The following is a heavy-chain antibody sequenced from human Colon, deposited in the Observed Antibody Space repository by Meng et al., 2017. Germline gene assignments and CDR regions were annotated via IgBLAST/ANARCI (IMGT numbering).Heavy chain of an antibody. Sequence: QGRLQAPGPVLGKPSGTLSLTCTVSGGASTSSDWGSWVRQTPGKCLEWIGDTYQNGRPNNHPSLKSRVTISVENSKNQFTRNMTSVTAAKTAVYYCARVVVVAGTRNWLDPWGQGILVTVSS. V-gene: IGHV4-4*02. D-gene: IGHD6-19*01. J-gene: IGHJ5*02. CDR3: ARVVVVAGTRNWLDP. CDR1: GGASTSSDW. CDR2: TYQNGRP.